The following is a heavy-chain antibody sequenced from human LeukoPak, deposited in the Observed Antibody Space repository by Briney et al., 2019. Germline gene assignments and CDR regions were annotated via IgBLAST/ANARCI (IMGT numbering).Heavy chain of an antibody. CDR2: IYYSGTT. CDR3: ARHIPVPPRIAVAGTRRVAYYGMDV. Sequence: SETLSLTCTVSGGSISSYYWSWIRQPPGKGLEWIGYIYYSGTTNYNPSLKSRVTMSVDTSKNQFSLKLSSVTAADTAVYYCARHIPVPPRIAVAGTRRVAYYGMDVWGHGTTVTVSS. J-gene: IGHJ6*02. CDR1: GGSISSYY. D-gene: IGHD6-19*01. V-gene: IGHV4-59*01.